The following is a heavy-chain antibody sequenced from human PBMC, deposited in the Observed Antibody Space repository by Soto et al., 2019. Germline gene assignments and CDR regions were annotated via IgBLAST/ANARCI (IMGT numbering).Heavy chain of an antibody. CDR2: ISTSGGST. CDR1: GFTFSSYA. V-gene: IGHV3-23*01. J-gene: IGHJ6*02. Sequence: EVQLLESGGGLVQPGGSLRLSCAASGFTFSSYAMSWVRQAPGKGLEWVSSISTSGGSTYYADSVKGRFTISSDNSNHTLYLQMNRLRAEDTAVYYCSLSDRYYGMDVWGLGTTVTVSS. CDR3: SLSDRYYGMDV.